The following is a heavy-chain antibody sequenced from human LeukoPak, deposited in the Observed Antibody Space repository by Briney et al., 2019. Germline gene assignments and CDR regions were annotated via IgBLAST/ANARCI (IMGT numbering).Heavy chain of an antibody. V-gene: IGHV1-2*02. D-gene: IGHD4-17*01. J-gene: IGHJ4*02. Sequence: ASVKVSCKASGYTFTGYYMHWVRQAPGQGLKWMGWINPNSGGTNYAQKFQGRVTITADKSTSTAYMELSSLRSEDTAVYYCARASTVTTSEVDYWGQGTLVTVSS. CDR2: INPNSGGT. CDR1: GYTFTGYY. CDR3: ARASTVTTSEVDY.